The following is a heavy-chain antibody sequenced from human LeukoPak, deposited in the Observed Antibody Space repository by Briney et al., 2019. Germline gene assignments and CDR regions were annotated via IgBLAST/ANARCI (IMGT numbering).Heavy chain of an antibody. CDR1: GGSISSGGYC. CDR3: AAAGLLPSYGPAFDS. Sequence: SETLSLTCTVSGGSISSGGYCWSWIRQHPGKGLEWIGYIYYSGSTYYNPSLKSRVTISVDTSKNQFSLKLSSVTAADTAVYYCAAAGLLPSYGPAFDSWGQGTLVTVTS. D-gene: IGHD5-18*01. J-gene: IGHJ4*02. V-gene: IGHV4-31*03. CDR2: IYYSGST.